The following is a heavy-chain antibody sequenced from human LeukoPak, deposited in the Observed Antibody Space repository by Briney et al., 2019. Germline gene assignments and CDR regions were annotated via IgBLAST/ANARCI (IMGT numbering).Heavy chain of an antibody. Sequence: GGSLRLSCVVSGFTFSSYGMHWVRQAPGKGPEWVAVIWFDGSNKYYADSVKGRFTISRDNSKNTLYLEMNSLRAEDTAVYYCASAAGPFDNWGQGTLVTVSS. J-gene: IGHJ4*02. CDR2: IWFDGSNK. D-gene: IGHD6-13*01. CDR3: ASAAGPFDN. CDR1: GFTFSSYG. V-gene: IGHV3-33*01.